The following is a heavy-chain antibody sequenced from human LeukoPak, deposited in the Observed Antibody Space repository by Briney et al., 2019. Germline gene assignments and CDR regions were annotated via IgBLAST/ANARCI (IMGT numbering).Heavy chain of an antibody. D-gene: IGHD3-10*01. J-gene: IGHJ5*02. CDR2: TNHGGSV. CDR3: ARSTGRGP. Sequence: SETLSLTCSVNGGSFSGYYWSWIRQSQGKGLEWIGETNHGGSVNYNPSLKSRVTISIETSKNQFSLNLTSVTAADTAVYYCARSTGRGPWGQGTLVIVSS. CDR1: GGSFSGYY. V-gene: IGHV4-34*01.